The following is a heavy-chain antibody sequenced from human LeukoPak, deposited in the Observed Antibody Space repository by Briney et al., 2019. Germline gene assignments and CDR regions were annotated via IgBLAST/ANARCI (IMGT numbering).Heavy chain of an antibody. J-gene: IGHJ5*02. CDR1: GYTFTGYY. D-gene: IGHD2-15*01. CDR2: INPNSGGT. V-gene: IGHV1-2*02. CDR3: ARDGGPGYNWFDP. Sequence: ASVKVSCKASGYTFTGYYMHWVRQAPGQGLEWMGWINPNSGGTNYAQKFQGRVTMTRDTSISTAYMELSRLRSDDTAVYYCARDGGPGYNWFDPWGQGTLVTVSS.